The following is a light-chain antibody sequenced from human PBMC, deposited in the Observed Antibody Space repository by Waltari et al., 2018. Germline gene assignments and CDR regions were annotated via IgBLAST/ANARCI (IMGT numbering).Light chain of an antibody. J-gene: IGKJ4*01. CDR1: QSINNY. CDR3: QQSYGTPPT. CDR2: AAS. V-gene: IGKV1-39*01. Sequence: DIQMTQSPSSLSASVGDRVTITCRASQSINNYLNWYQLKPGNAPTLLVYAASRLQSGVPSRFRGSASGTDYTLTISSLHSEDFATYYCQQSYGTPPTFAGGTTVEI.